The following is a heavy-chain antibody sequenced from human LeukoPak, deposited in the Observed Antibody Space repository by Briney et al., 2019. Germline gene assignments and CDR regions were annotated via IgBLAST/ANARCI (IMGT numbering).Heavy chain of an antibody. Sequence: GASVKVSCKASGYTFTDYFLHWVRQAPGQGLEWMGWISGYNGNTNYAQNFQDRVTMTTDTSTNTAYMELRSLRSDDTAVYFCARGSRNVYYYEEGWGWFDPWGQGTLVTVSS. D-gene: IGHD3-22*01. CDR2: ISGYNGNT. V-gene: IGHV1-18*04. CDR1: GYTFTDYF. CDR3: ARGSRNVYYYEEGWGWFDP. J-gene: IGHJ5*02.